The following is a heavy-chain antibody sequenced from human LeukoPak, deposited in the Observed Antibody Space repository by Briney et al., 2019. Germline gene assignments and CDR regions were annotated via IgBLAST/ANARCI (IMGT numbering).Heavy chain of an antibody. D-gene: IGHD4-17*01. CDR2: IYYSGST. CDR3: ARLPRGYYGDYQIGY. CDR1: GGSISSYY. V-gene: IGHV4-59*08. J-gene: IGHJ4*02. Sequence: SETLSLTCTVSGGSISSYYWSWIRQPPGKGLEWLGYIYYSGSTNYNPSLKSRVTISVDTSKSQFSLKLSSVTAADTAVYYCARLPRGYYGDYQIGYWGQGTLVTVSS.